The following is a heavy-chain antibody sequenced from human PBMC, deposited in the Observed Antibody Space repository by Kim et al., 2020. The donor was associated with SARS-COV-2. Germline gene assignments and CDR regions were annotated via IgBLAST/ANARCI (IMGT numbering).Heavy chain of an antibody. CDR3: AKDHPSSGWPTFDS. Sequence: GGSLRLSCAASGFTFSRRAMSWVRQVPGKGLEWIASVNNNNNQYYADSVKGRFTVSRDITKDTLYLQMNSLRADDTALYYCAKDHPSSGWPTFDSWGQGT. CDR2: VNNNNNQ. V-gene: IGHV3-23*05. CDR1: GFTFSRRA. D-gene: IGHD6-19*01. J-gene: IGHJ4*02.